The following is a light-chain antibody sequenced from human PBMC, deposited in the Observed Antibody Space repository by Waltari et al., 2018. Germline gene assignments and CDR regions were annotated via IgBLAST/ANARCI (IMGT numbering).Light chain of an antibody. CDR1: SGSIPSNY. V-gene: IGLV6-57*03. CDR2: EDN. CDR3: QSYDRSTVI. Sequence: NFILTQPHSVSESPGKTITISSTRSSGSIPSNYVPWYRQRPGSAPTTLINEDNQRASGVPYRFSGSIDYSSNSAFLTISTLKTEDEADYYCQSYDRSTVIFGGGTKLTVL. J-gene: IGLJ2*01.